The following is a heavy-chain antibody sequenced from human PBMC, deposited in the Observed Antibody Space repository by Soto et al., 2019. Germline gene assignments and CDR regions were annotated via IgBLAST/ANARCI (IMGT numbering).Heavy chain of an antibody. Sequence: PGGSLRLSCAASGFTFSSHGMHWFRQAPGKGLEWLAVISSDGTNKYTARSVKGRFTISRDNFKNTLSLQMSGLGVEDTAVYYCARARRDIVSVPAAINWGQGTLVTVSS. CDR2: ISSDGTNK. V-gene: IGHV3-30*03. CDR1: GFTFSSHG. D-gene: IGHD2-2*01. CDR3: ARARRDIVSVPAAIN. J-gene: IGHJ4*02.